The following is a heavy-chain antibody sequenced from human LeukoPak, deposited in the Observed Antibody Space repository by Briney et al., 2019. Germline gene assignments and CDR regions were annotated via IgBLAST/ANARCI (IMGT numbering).Heavy chain of an antibody. CDR1: GGTFSSYA. Sequence: SVTVSCKASGGTFSSYAISWVRQAPGQGLEWMGRIIPILGIANYAQKFQGRVTITRDMSTSTAYMELSSLRSEDTALYYCAAVFGSGYYYYFDYWGQGTLVTVSS. CDR2: IIPILGIA. D-gene: IGHD3-22*01. CDR3: AAVFGSGYYYYFDY. V-gene: IGHV1-69*04. J-gene: IGHJ4*02.